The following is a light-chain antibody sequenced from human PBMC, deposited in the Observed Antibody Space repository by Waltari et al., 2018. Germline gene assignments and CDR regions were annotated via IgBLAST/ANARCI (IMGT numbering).Light chain of an antibody. V-gene: IGKV3-11*01. CDR2: DAS. Sequence: EIVLTQSPATLSLSPGERATLSCRASQSVSTYLAWYQHKPGQAPRLLIYDASNRATGIPARLGGSGSGTDFTLTISSLEPDDFAVYYCQQRTNGPPVTFGQGTRLDLK. CDR3: QQRTNGPPVT. J-gene: IGKJ5*01. CDR1: QSVSTY.